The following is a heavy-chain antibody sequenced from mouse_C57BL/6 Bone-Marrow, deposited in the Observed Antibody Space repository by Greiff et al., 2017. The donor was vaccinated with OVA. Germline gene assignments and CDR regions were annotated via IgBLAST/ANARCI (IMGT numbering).Heavy chain of an antibody. CDR1: GFTFNTYA. J-gene: IGHJ1*03. V-gene: IGHV10-3*01. CDR2: IRSKSSNYAT. CDR3: VREGWYFAV. Sequence: EVQLVESGGGLVQPKGSLKLSCAASGFTFNTYAMHWVRLAPGKGLEWVARIRSKSSNYATYYADSVKDSITISRDDSQSMLYLQMNSLKTEETAMYYCVREGWYFAVWGTGTTVTVSS.